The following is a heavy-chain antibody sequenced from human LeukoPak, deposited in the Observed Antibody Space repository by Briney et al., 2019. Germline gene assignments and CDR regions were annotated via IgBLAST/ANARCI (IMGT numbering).Heavy chain of an antibody. Sequence: GGSLRLSCAASGFTFSSYSMNWVRQAPGKGLERVSIISSGSSAIFSADALKGRFTISRDDAKNLLYLDMNSLRAEDTAVYYCARGHTAVTRHFDFWGQGTLVTVSS. CDR1: GFTFSSYS. V-gene: IGHV3-21*01. D-gene: IGHD4-17*01. CDR3: ARGHTAVTRHFDF. CDR2: ISSGSSAI. J-gene: IGHJ4*02.